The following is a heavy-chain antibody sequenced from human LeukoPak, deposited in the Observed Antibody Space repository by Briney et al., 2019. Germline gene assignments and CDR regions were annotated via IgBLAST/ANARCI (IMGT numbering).Heavy chain of an antibody. D-gene: IGHD3-22*01. CDR2: ISGSSSYI. V-gene: IGHV3-21*01. J-gene: IGHJ5*02. CDR1: GFTFSSYS. CDR3: ARDPGSGYVNNWFDP. Sequence: PVGSLRLSCAASGFTFSSYSMNWVRQAPGKGLALVSSISGSSSYIYYADSVKGRFTISRDNAKNSLYLQMYSLRAEDTAVYYCARDPGSGYVNNWFDPWGQGTLVTVSS.